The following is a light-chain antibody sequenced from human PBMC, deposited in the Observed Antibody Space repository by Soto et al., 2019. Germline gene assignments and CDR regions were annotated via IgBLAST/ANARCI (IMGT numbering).Light chain of an antibody. J-gene: IGKJ1*01. CDR1: QSLNSW. CDR3: QQYKTYPWT. V-gene: IGKV1-5*01. CDR2: DAS. Sequence: GVRVTITCRASQSLNSWLAWYQQKPGKAPNLLIYDASVLQSGVPSRFSGSESGTEFTLTISSLQPDDFATYYCQQYKTYPWTFGQGTKVEIK.